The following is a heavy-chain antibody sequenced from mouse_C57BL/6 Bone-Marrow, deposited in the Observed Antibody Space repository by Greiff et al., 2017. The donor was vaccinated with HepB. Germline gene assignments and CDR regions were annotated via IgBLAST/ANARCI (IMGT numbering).Heavy chain of an antibody. V-gene: IGHV1-19*01. CDR1: GYTFTDYY. Sequence: EVQLQQSGPVLVKPGASVKMSCKASGYTFTDYYMNWVKQSHGKSLEWIGVINPYNGGTSYNQKFKGKATLTVDKSSSTAYMELNSLTSEDSAVYYCARHWDKAWFAYWGQGTSVTVSS. CDR2: INPYNGGT. J-gene: IGHJ4*01. CDR3: ARHWDKAWFAY. D-gene: IGHD4-1*01.